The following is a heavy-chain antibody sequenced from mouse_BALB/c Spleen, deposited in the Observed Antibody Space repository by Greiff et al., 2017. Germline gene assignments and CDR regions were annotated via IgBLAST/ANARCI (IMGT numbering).Heavy chain of an antibody. CDR2: TFYSGIT. CDR3: ARDQGPHYYGSREFAY. J-gene: IGHJ3*01. V-gene: IGHV3-3*02. D-gene: IGHD1-1*01. Sequence: FPGNKLEYIGNTFYSGITYYNPSLESRTYITRDTSKNQFSLKLSSVTTEDTATYYCARDQGPHYYGSREFAYWGQGTLVTVSA.